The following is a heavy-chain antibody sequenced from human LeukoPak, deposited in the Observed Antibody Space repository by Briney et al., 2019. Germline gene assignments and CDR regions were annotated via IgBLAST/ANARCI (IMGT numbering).Heavy chain of an antibody. J-gene: IGHJ4*02. CDR1: GFTFSSYA. V-gene: IGHV3-23*01. D-gene: IGHD3-22*01. CDR3: AKYSGGYYASSGYSFDC. Sequence: GGSLRLSCAASGFTFSSYAMSWVRQAPGKGLEWVSGINCNGGSTYYADSVKGRFTISRDNSRNTIYLQMSSLRAEDTAVYYCAKYSGGYYASSGYSFDCWGQGTLVTVSS. CDR2: INCNGGST.